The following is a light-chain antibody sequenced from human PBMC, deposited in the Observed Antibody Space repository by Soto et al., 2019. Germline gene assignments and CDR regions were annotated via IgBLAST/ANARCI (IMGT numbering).Light chain of an antibody. CDR1: TLGDKY. CDR2: QDS. CDR3: QAWDSSIVV. J-gene: IGLJ2*01. V-gene: IGLV3-1*01. Sequence: SYELTQPPSVSVSPGQTASITCSGDTLGDKYACWYQQKPGQSPVLVIYQDSKRPSGIPERFSGSNSGYTATLTISGTQAMDEADYYCQAWDSSIVVFGGGTKLTVL.